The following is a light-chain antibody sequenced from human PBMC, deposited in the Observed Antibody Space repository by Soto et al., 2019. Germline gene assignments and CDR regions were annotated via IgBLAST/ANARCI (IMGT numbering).Light chain of an antibody. J-gene: IGKJ5*01. V-gene: IGKV3-11*01. CDR2: GAS. Sequence: EIVLPQSPGTLSLSPGEGTTPXWRASQSVGGTFLAWYQQKGGQAPRLLIHGASNRATGIPDRFSGSGSGTDFTLTISSLEPEDSAVYYCQQRNMWPITFGQGTRLEIK. CDR3: QQRNMWPIT. CDR1: QSVGGTF.